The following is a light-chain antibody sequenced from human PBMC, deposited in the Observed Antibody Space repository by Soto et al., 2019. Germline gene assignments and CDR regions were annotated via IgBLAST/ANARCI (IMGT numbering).Light chain of an antibody. CDR3: QQTYNTPRT. CDR2: GES. Sequence: EIQVTQSPSSLSASIGDRVTITCQAGQDISNYLNWYQQKPGKAPKLLIHGESNVETGVPSRFSGSGFGTDFTLIISSLQPEDFATYYCQQTYNTPRTFGQGTRWRS. CDR1: QDISNY. V-gene: IGKV1-39*01. J-gene: IGKJ1*01.